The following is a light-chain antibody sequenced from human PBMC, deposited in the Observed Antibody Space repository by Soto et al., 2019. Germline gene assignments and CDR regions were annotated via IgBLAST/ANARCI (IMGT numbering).Light chain of an antibody. Sequence: QSALTQPASVSGSPGQSITISCTGTTSHVGDINYVSWYQQYPGKVPKLLIFEVNNRPSGVSNRFSGSKSGNTASLTISGLQAEDEAHYYCSSYASSSNVLFGGGTKLTVL. CDR3: SSYASSSNVL. CDR2: EVN. J-gene: IGLJ2*01. CDR1: TSHVGDINY. V-gene: IGLV2-14*01.